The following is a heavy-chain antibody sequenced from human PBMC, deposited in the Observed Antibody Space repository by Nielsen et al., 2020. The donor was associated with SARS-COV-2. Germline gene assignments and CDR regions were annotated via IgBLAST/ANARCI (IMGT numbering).Heavy chain of an antibody. CDR2: ISYDGSNK. Sequence: GESLKISCAASGFTFSSYGMHWVRQAPGKGLEWVAVISYDGSNKYYADSVKGRFTISRDNSKNTLYLKMNSLRAEDTAVYYCAKFRYYDSSGYFDHDAFDIWGQGTMVTVSS. V-gene: IGHV3-30*18. J-gene: IGHJ3*02. CDR1: GFTFSSYG. D-gene: IGHD3-22*01. CDR3: AKFRYYDSSGYFDHDAFDI.